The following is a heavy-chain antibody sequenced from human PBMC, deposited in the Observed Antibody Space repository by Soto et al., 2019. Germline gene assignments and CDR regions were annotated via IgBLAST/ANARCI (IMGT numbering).Heavy chain of an antibody. CDR3: ARLGYCSSTSCRILSGSRYGMDV. V-gene: IGHV4-39*01. Sequence: SETLSLTCTVSGGSISSSSYYWGWIRQPPGKGLEWIGSLFYTGSTYFHPSLKSRVTISVDTSKNQFSLKLNSVTAADTAVYYCARLGYCSSTSCRILSGSRYGMDVWGQGTTVTVSS. CDR2: LFYTGST. D-gene: IGHD2-2*01. J-gene: IGHJ6*02. CDR1: GGSISSSSYY.